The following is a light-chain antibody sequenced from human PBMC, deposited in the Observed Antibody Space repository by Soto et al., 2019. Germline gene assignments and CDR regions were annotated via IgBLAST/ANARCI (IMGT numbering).Light chain of an antibody. Sequence: QSALTQPRSVSGSPGQSVTISCTGTSSDVCGYNYVSWYQQHPGNAPKLMIYDVSKRPSGVPDRFSGSKAGNTASLPISGLQAGDDADYYCCSYAGSYTYYVFGRGTKLTVL. CDR1: SSDVCGYNY. J-gene: IGLJ1*01. V-gene: IGLV2-11*01. CDR3: CSYAGSYTYYV. CDR2: DVS.